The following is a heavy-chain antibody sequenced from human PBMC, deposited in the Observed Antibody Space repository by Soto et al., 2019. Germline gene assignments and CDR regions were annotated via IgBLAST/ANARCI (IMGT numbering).Heavy chain of an antibody. J-gene: IGHJ4*02. Sequence: GGSLRLSCAASGFTFSSYSMNWVRQAPGKGLEWVSYISSSSSTIYYADSVKGRFTISRDNAKNSLYLQMNSLRAEDTAVYYCARASPAAGIYHHPYWGQGTLVTVSS. CDR1: GFTFSSYS. CDR3: ARASPAAGIYHHPY. V-gene: IGHV3-48*01. D-gene: IGHD6-13*01. CDR2: ISSSSSTI.